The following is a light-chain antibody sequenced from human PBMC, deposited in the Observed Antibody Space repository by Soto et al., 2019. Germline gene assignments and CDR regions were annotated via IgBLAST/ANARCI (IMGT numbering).Light chain of an antibody. Sequence: EIVMTQSPATLSVSLGERVTLSCRASQSVFSSLAWYQQKPGQAPRLLIYGAATRPIGIPARFSGSGSGTDLTLTSSSLQSAYVAVYYCQQYHSLPAFGRGTIVEIQ. CDR2: GAA. J-gene: IGKJ4*02. CDR3: QQYHSLPA. CDR1: QSVFSS. V-gene: IGKV3-15*01.